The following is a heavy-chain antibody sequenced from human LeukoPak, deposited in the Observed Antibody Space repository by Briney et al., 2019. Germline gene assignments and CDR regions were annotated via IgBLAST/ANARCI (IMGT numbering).Heavy chain of an antibody. CDR2: ISYDGSNK. CDR3: ARGYSSGYYGFDY. D-gene: IGHD3-22*01. Sequence: GGSLRLSCAASGFTFSSYAVHWVRQAPGKGLEWVAVISYDGSNKYYADSVKGRFTISRDNSKNTLYLQMNSLRAEDTAVYYCARGYSSGYYGFDYWGQGTLVTVSS. V-gene: IGHV3-30*04. J-gene: IGHJ4*02. CDR1: GFTFSSYA.